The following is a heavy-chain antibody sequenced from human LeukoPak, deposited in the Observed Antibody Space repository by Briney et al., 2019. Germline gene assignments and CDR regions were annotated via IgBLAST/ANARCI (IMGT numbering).Heavy chain of an antibody. J-gene: IGHJ4*02. D-gene: IGHD3-22*01. Sequence: PSETLSLTCTVSGGSISSTTYYWSWIRQPPGEGLECIGYIYYSGSTYYNPSLKSRASISVDTSKNQFSLKLSSVTAADTAVYYCARVGTYDSSGYHTALPDYWGQGTLVTVSS. CDR3: ARVGTYDSSGYHTALPDY. V-gene: IGHV4-30-4*01. CDR1: GGSISSTTYY. CDR2: IYYSGST.